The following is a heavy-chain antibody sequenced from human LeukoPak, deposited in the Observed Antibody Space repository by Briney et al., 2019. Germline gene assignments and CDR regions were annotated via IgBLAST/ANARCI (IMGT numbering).Heavy chain of an antibody. Sequence: SETLSLTCAVYGGSFSGYYWSWIRQPPGKGLEWIGEIKHSGSTNYKPSLKSRVTISVDTSKNQFSLKLSSVTAADTAVYYCARGSSPLPAAIYPFDYWGQGTLVTVSS. J-gene: IGHJ4*02. CDR2: IKHSGST. CDR1: GGSFSGYY. D-gene: IGHD2-2*01. V-gene: IGHV4-34*01. CDR3: ARGSSPLPAAIYPFDY.